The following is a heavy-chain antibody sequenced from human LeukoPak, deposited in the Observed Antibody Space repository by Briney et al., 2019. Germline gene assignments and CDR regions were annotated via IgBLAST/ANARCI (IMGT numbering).Heavy chain of an antibody. V-gene: IGHV3-21*01. CDR1: GFTFSSYS. Sequence: GGSLRLSCAASGFTFSSYSMNWVRQAPGKGREWVSSISSSSSYIYYADSVEGRFTISRDNAKNSLYLQMNSLRAEDTAVYYCARELNWGHAFDIWGQGTMVTVSS. D-gene: IGHD7-27*01. J-gene: IGHJ3*02. CDR3: ARELNWGHAFDI. CDR2: ISSSSSYI.